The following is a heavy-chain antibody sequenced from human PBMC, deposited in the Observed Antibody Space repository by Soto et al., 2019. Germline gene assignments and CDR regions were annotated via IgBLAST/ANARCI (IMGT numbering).Heavy chain of an antibody. CDR2: IWYDGSNK. Sequence: GGSLRLSCAASGFTFSSYGMHWVRQAPGKGLEWVAVIWYDGSNKYYADSVKGRFTISRDNSKNTPYLQMNSLRAEDTAVYYCARGPYSSSWYAGYYYYGMDVWGQGTTVTVSS. CDR3: ARGPYSSSWYAGYYYYGMDV. J-gene: IGHJ6*02. D-gene: IGHD6-13*01. V-gene: IGHV3-33*01. CDR1: GFTFSSYG.